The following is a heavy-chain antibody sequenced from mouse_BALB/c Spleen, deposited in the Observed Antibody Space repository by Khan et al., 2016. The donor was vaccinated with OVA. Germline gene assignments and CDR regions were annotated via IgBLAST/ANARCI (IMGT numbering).Heavy chain of an antibody. CDR1: GYTFTSYW. D-gene: IGHD1-1*01. Sequence: DLVKPGTSVKLYCKASGYTFTSYWINWIKQRPGQGLEWIGRIGPGSSNTYYNEMFKGKAALTVDTSSSTAYIQLSSLSSEDSAVYFGARENYYGRSCYAMDYGGQGTSVTVAA. V-gene: IGHV1S41*01. J-gene: IGHJ4*01. CDR3: ARENYYGRSCYAMDY. CDR2: IGPGSSNT.